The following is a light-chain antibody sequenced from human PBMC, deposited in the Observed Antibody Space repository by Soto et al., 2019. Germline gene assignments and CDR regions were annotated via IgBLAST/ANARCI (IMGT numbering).Light chain of an antibody. V-gene: IGKV3-20*01. CDR3: QHFGYPQWT. CDR1: QIGSGNY. J-gene: IGKJ1*01. Sequence: ELVLTQSPGTLSLSPGDSPALSCKASQIGSGNYLSWYQQKSGQAPRLLIYATSTRAPGIPDRFSGSGSATDFSLIISRLEPEDSAVYYCQHFGYPQWTFGRGTKVDI. CDR2: ATS.